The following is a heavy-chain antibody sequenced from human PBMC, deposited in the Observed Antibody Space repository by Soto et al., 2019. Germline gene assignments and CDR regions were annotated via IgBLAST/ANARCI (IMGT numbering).Heavy chain of an antibody. CDR3: ARDNVDIVATRFRGSWFDP. D-gene: IGHD5-12*01. CDR2: IYYSGST. Sequence: PSETLSLTCTASGGSISSGGYYWSWIRQHPXKGLEWIGYIYYSGSTYYNPSLKSRVTISVDTSKNQFSLKLSSVTAADTAVYYCARDNVDIVATRFRGSWFDPWGQGALVTVSS. V-gene: IGHV4-31*03. J-gene: IGHJ5*02. CDR1: GGSISSGGYY.